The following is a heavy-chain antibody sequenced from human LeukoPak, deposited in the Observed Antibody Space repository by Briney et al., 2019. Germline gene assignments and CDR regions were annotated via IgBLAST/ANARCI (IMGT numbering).Heavy chain of an antibody. CDR2: ISSSGSTI. D-gene: IGHD3-9*01. Sequence: GGSLRLSCAASGFTFSDYYISWIRQAPGKGLEWVSYISSSGSTIYYADSVKGRFTISRDNAKNSLYLQMNSLRAEDTAVYYCARDHTYYDILTGENFDYWGQGTLVTVSS. V-gene: IGHV3-11*01. CDR1: GFTFSDYY. CDR3: ARDHTYYDILTGENFDY. J-gene: IGHJ4*02.